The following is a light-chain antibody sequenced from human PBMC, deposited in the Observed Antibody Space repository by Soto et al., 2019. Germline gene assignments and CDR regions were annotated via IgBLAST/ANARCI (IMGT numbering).Light chain of an antibody. J-gene: IGLJ1*01. V-gene: IGLV2-8*01. CDR2: EVS. CDR3: SSYAGSNIYV. CDR1: SSDVGGYSY. Sequence: QSVLTQPPSASGSPGQSVTISCTGTSSDVGGYSYVSWFQQHPGKAPTLMIYEVSKRPSGVPDRFSGSKSGNTASLTVSGLQAEDEADYYCSSYAGSNIYVFGTGTKVTVL.